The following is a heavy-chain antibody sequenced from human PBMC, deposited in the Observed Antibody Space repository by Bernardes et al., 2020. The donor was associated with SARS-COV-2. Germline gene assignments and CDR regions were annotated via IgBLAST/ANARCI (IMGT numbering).Heavy chain of an antibody. CDR1: GYTFTSYW. V-gene: IGHV5-51*01. CDR3: VRHLHTTSRNQPFDS. J-gene: IGHJ4*02. Sequence: SLTLSCKASGYTFTSYWIGWVRQLPGTGLEWMGIMYPGDSDSRYSPSFQGQVTFSADKSIDTAYLQWSRLRASDTAMYYCVRHLHTTSRNQPFDSWGQGTLVNVSS. CDR2: MYPGDSDS. D-gene: IGHD1-1*01.